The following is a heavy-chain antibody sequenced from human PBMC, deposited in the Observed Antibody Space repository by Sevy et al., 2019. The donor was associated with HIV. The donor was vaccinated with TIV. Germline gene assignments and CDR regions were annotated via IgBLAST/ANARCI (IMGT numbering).Heavy chain of an antibody. CDR3: AKPPANHDVLHYYGMDV. CDR2: ISFSGVAT. CDR1: GFTFGSYG. Sequence: GGSLRLSCVGSGFTFGSYGMSWVRQPPGKGLEWVSSISFSGVATFYADSVRGRFTISRDNSKNILYLQMNSLRAEDTAVYFCAKPPANHDVLHYYGMDVRGQGTTVTVSS. D-gene: IGHD3-10*02. V-gene: IGHV3-23*01. J-gene: IGHJ6*02.